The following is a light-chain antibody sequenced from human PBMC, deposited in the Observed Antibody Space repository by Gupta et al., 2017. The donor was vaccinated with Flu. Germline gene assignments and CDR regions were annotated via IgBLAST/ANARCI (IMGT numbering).Light chain of an antibody. CDR2: KDS. Sequence: SYELTQPPSVSVSPGQTARITCSGDALPKQYVYWYQQKPGQAPVLVIYKDSERPSGIPERFSGSRSGTTVTLTISGVQAEDEADYYCQSADSSGTYVVFGGGTKLTVL. J-gene: IGLJ2*01. V-gene: IGLV3-25*02. CDR3: QSADSSGTYVV. CDR1: ALPKQY.